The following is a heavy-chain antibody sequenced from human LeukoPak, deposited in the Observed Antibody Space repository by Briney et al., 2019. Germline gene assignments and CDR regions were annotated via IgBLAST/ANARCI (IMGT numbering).Heavy chain of an antibody. CDR1: GGSISSGSYY. CDR3: ARGWYSSSLYYMDV. CDR2: INHSGST. V-gene: IGHV4-39*07. J-gene: IGHJ6*03. D-gene: IGHD6-6*01. Sequence: SETLSLTCTVSGGSISSGSYYWSWIRQPPGKGLEWIGEINHSGSTNYNPSLKSRVTISVDTSKNQFSLKLRSVTAADTAVYYCARGWYSSSLYYMDVWGKGTTVTVSS.